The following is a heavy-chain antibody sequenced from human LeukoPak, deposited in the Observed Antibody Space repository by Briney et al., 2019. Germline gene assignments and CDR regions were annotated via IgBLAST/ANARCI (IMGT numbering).Heavy chain of an antibody. J-gene: IGHJ4*02. V-gene: IGHV3-23*01. CDR1: GFIFSSYA. CDR3: AKDPGLYFDWLTHFDY. Sequence: PGGSLRLSCAASGFIFSSYAMSWVRQSPGKGLEWVSGISGSAGCTYYADFVKGRFTISRDNSKNTLYLQMNSLRVEDTAVYYCAKDPGLYFDWLTHFDYWGQGTLVTVSS. CDR2: ISGSAGCT. D-gene: IGHD3-9*01.